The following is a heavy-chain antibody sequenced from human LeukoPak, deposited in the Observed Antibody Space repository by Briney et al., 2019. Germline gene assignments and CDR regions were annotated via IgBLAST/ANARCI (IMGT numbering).Heavy chain of an antibody. Sequence: PGGSLRLSCAASGFTFSSHWMHWVRQGPGKGLAWVSGMDSGGSVTMYADSVKGRLTISRDNAKNTVYLQMNSLGVEDTAVYYCARDLSEHGCFDLWGRGTLVTVSS. V-gene: IGHV3-74*03. CDR1: GFTFSSHW. CDR2: MDSGGSVT. D-gene: IGHD1-26*01. CDR3: ARDLSEHGCFDL. J-gene: IGHJ2*01.